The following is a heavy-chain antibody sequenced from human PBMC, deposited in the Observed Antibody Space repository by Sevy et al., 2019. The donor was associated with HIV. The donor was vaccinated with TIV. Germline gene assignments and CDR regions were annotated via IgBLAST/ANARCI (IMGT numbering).Heavy chain of an antibody. Sequence: GGSLRLSCVASGFTFSNYGTHWVRQAPGKGLEWVAITSYNEGGENYADSVKGRFTISRDNSKNMVYLQMYRLTTEDTGVYYCAKDTGSSGYDHYGLDVWGQWTTVTVSS. V-gene: IGHV3-30*18. CDR3: AKDTGSSGYDHYGLDV. J-gene: IGHJ6*02. CDR2: TSYNEGGE. D-gene: IGHD6-19*01. CDR1: GFTFSNYG.